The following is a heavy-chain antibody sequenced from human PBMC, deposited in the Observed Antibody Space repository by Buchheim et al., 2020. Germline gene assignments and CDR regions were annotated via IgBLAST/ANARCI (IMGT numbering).Heavy chain of an antibody. CDR2: ISSSSSTI. CDR3: ARVVPPGGDGMDV. CDR1: GFTFSSYS. J-gene: IGHJ6*02. Sequence: EVQLVESGGGLVQPGGSLRLSCAASGFTFSSYSMNWVRQAPGKGLEWVSYISSSSSTIYYADSVKGRFTISRDTAKNSLSLQMNSLRAEDTAVYYCARVVPPGGDGMDVWGQGTT. D-gene: IGHD3-10*01. V-gene: IGHV3-48*01.